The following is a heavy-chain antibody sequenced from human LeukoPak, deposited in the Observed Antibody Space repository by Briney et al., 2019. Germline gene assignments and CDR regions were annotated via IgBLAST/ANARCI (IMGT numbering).Heavy chain of an antibody. D-gene: IGHD2-2*01. V-gene: IGHV3-11*06. Sequence: PGGSLRHSCAASGFTFSDYYMSWIRQAPGKGLEWVSAISGDSRYIYYADSVRGRFTISRDNAENSLYLQMNSLRVEDTAVYYCARAPTVLVGYCSSSSCQADYWGQGTLVTVSS. CDR1: GFTFSDYY. J-gene: IGHJ4*02. CDR3: ARAPTVLVGYCSSSSCQADY. CDR2: ISGDSRYI.